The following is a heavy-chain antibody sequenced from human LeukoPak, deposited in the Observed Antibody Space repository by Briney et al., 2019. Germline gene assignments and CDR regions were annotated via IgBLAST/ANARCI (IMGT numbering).Heavy chain of an antibody. Sequence: GRSLRLSCADSGFTGTFYGMHWVRQAPGKGLEGVSTIRSNGATAYNADSVKGRFTISRDNSKNTVYLQMNSLRVEDTAIYYCARGQEFDDGVFDSWGQGTLVTVSS. V-gene: IGHV3-23*01. CDR2: IRSNGATA. CDR1: GFTGTFYG. J-gene: IGHJ4*02. CDR3: ARGQEFDDGVFDS. D-gene: IGHD1-1*01.